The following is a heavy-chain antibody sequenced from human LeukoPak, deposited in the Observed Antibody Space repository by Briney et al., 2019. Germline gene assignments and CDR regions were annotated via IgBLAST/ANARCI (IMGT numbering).Heavy chain of an antibody. CDR3: ARDKESGSPEAY. D-gene: IGHD1-26*01. J-gene: IGHJ4*02. CDR2: ISAYNGHT. CDR1: GYTFTNYG. Sequence: ASVKVSCKASGYTFTNYGISWVRQAPGQGLEWMGWISAYNGHTSYAQKLQGRVTMTTDTSTSTAYMELRGLRSDDTAVYYCARDKESGSPEAYWGQGTLVIVSS. V-gene: IGHV1-18*01.